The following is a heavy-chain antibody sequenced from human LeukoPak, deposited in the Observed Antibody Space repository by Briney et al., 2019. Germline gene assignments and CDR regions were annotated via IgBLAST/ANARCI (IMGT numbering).Heavy chain of an antibody. D-gene: IGHD5-12*01. CDR1: GFTFSSYA. V-gene: IGHV3-21*01. Sequence: GRSLRLSCAASGFTFSSYAMHWVRQAPGKGLEWVSSISSSSSYIYYADSVKGRFTISRDNSKNTLYLQMNSLRAEDTAVYYCARGPSGYHNTGGQGTLVTISS. CDR2: ISSSSSYI. J-gene: IGHJ4*02. CDR3: ARGPSGYHNT.